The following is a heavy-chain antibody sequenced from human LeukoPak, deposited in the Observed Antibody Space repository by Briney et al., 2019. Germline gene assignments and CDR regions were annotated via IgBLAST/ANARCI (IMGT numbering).Heavy chain of an antibody. D-gene: IGHD3-22*01. CDR2: MYDSGTT. J-gene: IGHJ6*01. CDR3: ARENYYDSSGYSEGMDV. V-gene: IGHV4-4*07. CDR1: GGSISDQY. Sequence: SETLSLTCTVSGGSISDQYLSWIRQPSGKGLEWIGRMYDSGTTNYNPSLRSRVTMSMDTSKNQFSLRLRSVTAADTAVYYCARENYYDSSGYSEGMDVWGQGTTVTVST.